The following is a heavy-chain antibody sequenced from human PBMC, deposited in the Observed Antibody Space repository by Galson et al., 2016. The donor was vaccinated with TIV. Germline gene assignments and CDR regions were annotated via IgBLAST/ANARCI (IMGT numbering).Heavy chain of an antibody. Sequence: SLRLSCAASGFTFSNYWMSWVRQAPGKGLEWVANIKEDGSEKYAVDSVQGRFTISRDNAKNTLYLQMNNLRVDDTAVYYCARDKARCSGDSCYLGSSFDFWGQGTLVTVSS. V-gene: IGHV3-7*01. CDR3: ARDKARCSGDSCYLGSSFDF. CDR2: IKEDGSEK. CDR1: GFTFSNYW. J-gene: IGHJ5*01. D-gene: IGHD2-15*01.